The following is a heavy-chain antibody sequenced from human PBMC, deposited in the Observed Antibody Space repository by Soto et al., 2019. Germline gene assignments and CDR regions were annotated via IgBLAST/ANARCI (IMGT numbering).Heavy chain of an antibody. CDR1: GGSVSSGSYY. CDR2: IYYSGST. CDR3: ARNYRLEMATMGPDY. V-gene: IGHV4-61*01. Sequence: QVQLQESGPGLVKPSETLSLTCTVSGGSVSSGSYYWSWIRQPPGKGLEWIGYIYYSGSTNYNPSLKSRVTTSVDTSKNQFSLKLSSVTAADTAVYYCARNYRLEMATMGPDYWGQGTLVTVSS. J-gene: IGHJ4*02. D-gene: IGHD5-12*01.